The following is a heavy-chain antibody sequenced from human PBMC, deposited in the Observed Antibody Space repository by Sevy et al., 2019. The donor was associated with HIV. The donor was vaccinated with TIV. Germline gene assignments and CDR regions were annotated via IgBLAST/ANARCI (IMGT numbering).Heavy chain of an antibody. V-gene: IGHV3-15*01. CDR2: IKARPDGGTT. D-gene: IGHD2-8*01. J-gene: IGHJ6*02. Sequence: GGSLRLSCAASGFTFSYAWMSWVRQAPGKGLEWVGRIKARPDGGTTDYAAPVKGRFTISRDDSKNTLYLQMNSLKTEDTAVYYGSTDPIIVLLVTDGMDVWGQGTTVTVSS. CDR3: STDPIIVLLVTDGMDV. CDR1: GFTFSYAW.